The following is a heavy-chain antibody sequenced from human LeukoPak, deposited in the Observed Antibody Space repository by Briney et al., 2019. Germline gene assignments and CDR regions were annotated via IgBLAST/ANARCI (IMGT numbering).Heavy chain of an antibody. D-gene: IGHD5-24*01. J-gene: IGHJ4*02. CDR3: ARGRWLQFRYYFDY. CDR1: GFTFSSYW. CDR2: IKQDGSEK. Sequence: GGSLRLSCAASGFTFSSYWMSWVRQPPGKGLEGVANIKQDGSEKYYVDSVKGRFTISRDNAKNSLYLQMNSLRAEDTAVYYCARGRWLQFRYYFDYWGQGTLVTVSS. V-gene: IGHV3-7*01.